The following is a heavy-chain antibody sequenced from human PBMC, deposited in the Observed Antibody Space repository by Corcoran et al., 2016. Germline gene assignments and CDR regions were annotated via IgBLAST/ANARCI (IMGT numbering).Heavy chain of an antibody. Sequence: QVQMVQSGAEVKKPGSSVKVSCKASGGTFSSYAINWVRQAPGQGLEWMGGIISIFGTANYAQKFQGRVTINEDESTSTAYMELSSRRSEDTAIYYCAVGKGAVRSISFDYWGQGTLVTVSS. CDR2: IISIFGTA. CDR3: AVGKGAVRSISFDY. D-gene: IGHD2-2*01. CDR1: GGTFSSYA. V-gene: IGHV1-69*01. J-gene: IGHJ4*02.